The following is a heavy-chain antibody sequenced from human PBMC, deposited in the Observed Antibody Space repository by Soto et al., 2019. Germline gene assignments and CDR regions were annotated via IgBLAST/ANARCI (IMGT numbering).Heavy chain of an antibody. V-gene: IGHV3-23*01. CDR3: AKSRLTMVRGVHYYYYGMDV. J-gene: IGHJ6*02. Sequence: HPGGSLRLSCAASGFTFSSYAMSWVRQAPGKGLEWVSAISGSGGSTYYADSVKGRFTISRDNSKNTLYLQMNSLRAEDTAVYYCAKSRLTMVRGVHYYYYGMDVWGQGTTVTVSS. D-gene: IGHD3-10*01. CDR2: ISGSGGST. CDR1: GFTFSSYA.